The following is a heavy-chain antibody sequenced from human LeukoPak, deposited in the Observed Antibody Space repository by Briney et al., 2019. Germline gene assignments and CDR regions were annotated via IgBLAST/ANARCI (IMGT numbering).Heavy chain of an antibody. CDR2: INSDGSST. Sequence: GGSLRLSCAASGFTFSSYWMHWVRQAPGKGLVWVSRINSDGSSTSYADSVKGRFTISRDNAKNTLYLQMNSLRAEDTAVYYCASRGRTPQLDYWGQGTLVTVSS. J-gene: IGHJ4*02. CDR1: GFTFSSYW. V-gene: IGHV3-74*01. D-gene: IGHD3-10*01. CDR3: ASRGRTPQLDY.